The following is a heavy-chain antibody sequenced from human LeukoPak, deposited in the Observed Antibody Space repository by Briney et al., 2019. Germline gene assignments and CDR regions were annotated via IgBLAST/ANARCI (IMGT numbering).Heavy chain of an antibody. J-gene: IGHJ1*01. CDR2: LFYSGNT. V-gene: IGHV4-59*01. Sequence: SETLSLTCTLWCGFIRFYYWMCLRQPPGKGLEWVGYLFYSGNTNSNPSLKSRVTISADTSKNHFSLRLNSVTAADAAVYFCGRVPWENTGSPEYFEDWGQGTLVTVSS. CDR3: GRVPWENTGSPEYFED. D-gene: IGHD5-12*01. CDR1: CGFIRFYY.